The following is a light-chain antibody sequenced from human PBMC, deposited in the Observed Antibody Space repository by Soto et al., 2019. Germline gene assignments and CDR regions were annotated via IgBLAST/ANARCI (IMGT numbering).Light chain of an antibody. CDR2: AAS. Sequence: DIQLTQSPSTLSASVGDRVTITCRASQSISSYLAWYQQKPGKAPKLLIYAASTLESGVPSRFSGSGSGTDFTLTISSLQPEDFATYYCQQSNTYPVTFGEGTKVEIK. CDR1: QSISSY. J-gene: IGKJ1*01. V-gene: IGKV1-9*01. CDR3: QQSNTYPVT.